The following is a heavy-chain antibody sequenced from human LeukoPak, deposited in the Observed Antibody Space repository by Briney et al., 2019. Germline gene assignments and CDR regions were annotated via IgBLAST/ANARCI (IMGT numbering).Heavy chain of an antibody. D-gene: IGHD5-12*01. CDR3: AKDLGGYDSLYFDY. CDR2: ISYDGSNK. V-gene: IGHV3-30-3*01. CDR1: GFTFSSYA. J-gene: IGHJ4*02. Sequence: GGSLRLSCAASGFTFSSYAMHWVRQAPGKGLEWVAVISYDGSNKYYADSVKGRFTISRDNSKNTLYLQMNSLRAEDTAVYYCAKDLGGYDSLYFDYWGQGTLVTVSS.